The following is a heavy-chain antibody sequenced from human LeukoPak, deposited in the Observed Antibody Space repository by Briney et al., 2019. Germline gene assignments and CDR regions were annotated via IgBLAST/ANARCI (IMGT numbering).Heavy chain of an antibody. J-gene: IGHJ4*02. CDR3: AKDRREYYGSGSYYHDY. V-gene: IGHV3-53*05. CDR1: GFTVSSNY. CDR2: LYNGGNT. D-gene: IGHD3-10*01. Sequence: GGSLRLSRAVSGFTVSSNYMSWVRQAPGKGLEWVSVLYNGGNTYYADSVKGRFTISRDNSKNTLYLQMNSLRAEDTAVYYCAKDRREYYGSGSYYHDYWGQGTLVTVSS.